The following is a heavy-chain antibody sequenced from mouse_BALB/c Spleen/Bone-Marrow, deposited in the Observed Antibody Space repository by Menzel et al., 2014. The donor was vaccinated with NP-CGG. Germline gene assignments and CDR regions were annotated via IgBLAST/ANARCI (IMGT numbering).Heavy chain of an antibody. CDR3: ARELGRWYFDV. CDR2: INPGSGGT. CDR1: GYAFTNYL. J-gene: IGHJ1*01. V-gene: IGHV1-54*01. D-gene: IGHD4-1*01. Sequence: VQLKESGAELVRPGTSVKVSCKASGYAFTNYLIEWVKQRPGQGLEWIGVINPGSGGTNYNEKFKGKATLTADKSSGTAYMRLSSLTSDDSAVYFRARELGRWYFDVWGAGTTVTVSS.